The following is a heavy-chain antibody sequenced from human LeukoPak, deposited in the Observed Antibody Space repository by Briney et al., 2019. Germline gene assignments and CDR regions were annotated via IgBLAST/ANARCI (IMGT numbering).Heavy chain of an antibody. D-gene: IGHD5-24*01. CDR2: INHSGYT. CDR3: ARTGDGYNPLPDF. CDR1: GVPFSNYY. V-gene: IGHV4-34*01. Sequence: SETLSLTCAVSGVPFSNYYWSWVRQSPTKGLEWIGEINHSGYTNYNPSLKSRVTISLDTSKNQFSLKLSSVTAADTAVYYCARTGDGYNPLPDFWGQGTLVTVSS. J-gene: IGHJ4*02.